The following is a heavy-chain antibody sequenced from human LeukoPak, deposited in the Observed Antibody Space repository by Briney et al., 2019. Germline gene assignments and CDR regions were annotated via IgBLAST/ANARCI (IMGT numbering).Heavy chain of an antibody. CDR1: GFTFSSYE. CDR3: AREGSHYDFWSGYSPTRFDP. V-gene: IGHV3-48*03. Sequence: GGSLRLSCAASGFTFSSYEMNWVRQAPGKGLDWVSYISSSGSTIYYADSVKGRFTISRDNAKNSLYLQMNSLRAEDTAVYYCAREGSHYDFWSGYSPTRFDPWGQGTLVTVSS. D-gene: IGHD3-3*01. J-gene: IGHJ5*02. CDR2: ISSSGSTI.